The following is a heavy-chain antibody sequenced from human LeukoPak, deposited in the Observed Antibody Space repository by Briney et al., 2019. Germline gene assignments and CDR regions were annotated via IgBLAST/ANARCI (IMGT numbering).Heavy chain of an antibody. CDR3: AREGAVTTTLYYFDY. Sequence: SVKVSCKASGGTFSSYTISWVRQAPGQGLEWMGRIIPILGIANYAQKFQGRVTITADKSTSTAYMELSSLRSEDTAVYYCAREGAVTTTLYYFDYWGQGTLVTVSS. D-gene: IGHD4-17*01. CDR2: IIPILGIA. J-gene: IGHJ4*02. CDR1: GGTFSSYT. V-gene: IGHV1-69*04.